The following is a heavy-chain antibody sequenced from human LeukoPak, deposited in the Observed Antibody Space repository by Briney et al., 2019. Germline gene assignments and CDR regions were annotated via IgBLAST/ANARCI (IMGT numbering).Heavy chain of an antibody. V-gene: IGHV4-61*01. CDR3: AREVFWSGYYTD. CDR1: GDSVSSGSYY. CDR2: IYYSGST. J-gene: IGHJ4*02. Sequence: PSETLSLTCTVSGDSVSSGSYYWSWIRQPPGKGLEWIGYIYYSGSTNYNPSLKSRVTISVDTSKNQFSLKLSSVTAADTAVYYCAREVFWSGYYTDWGQGTLVTVSS. D-gene: IGHD3-3*01.